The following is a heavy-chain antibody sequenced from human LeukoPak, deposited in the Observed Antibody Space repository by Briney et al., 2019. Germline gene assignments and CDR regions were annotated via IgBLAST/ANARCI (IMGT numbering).Heavy chain of an antibody. D-gene: IGHD4-23*01. CDR3: ARDIGNGNSDY. Sequence: SETLSLTCAVSGGSISSSNWWSWVRQPPGKGLEWIGEIYHSGSTNYNPSLKSRVTISVGKSKNQFSLKLSSVTAADTAVYYCARDIGNGNSDYWGQGTLVTVSS. CDR1: GGSISSSNW. CDR2: IYHSGST. J-gene: IGHJ4*02. V-gene: IGHV4-4*02.